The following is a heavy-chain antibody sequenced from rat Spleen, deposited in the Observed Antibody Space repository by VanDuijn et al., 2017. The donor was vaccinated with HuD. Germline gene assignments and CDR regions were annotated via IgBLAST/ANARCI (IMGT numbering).Heavy chain of an antibody. Sequence: EVQLVESGGGLVQPGRSLKLSCVASGFTFNNYWMTWIRQAPGKGLEWVASITNTGGSTYYPDSVKGRFTISRDNAKSTLYLQMNSLRSEDTATYYCTSEETMGIGVMDAWGQGASVTVSS. V-gene: IGHV5-31*01. CDR1: GFTFNNYW. J-gene: IGHJ4*01. CDR3: TSEETMGIGVMDA. D-gene: IGHD1-9*01. CDR2: ITNTGGST.